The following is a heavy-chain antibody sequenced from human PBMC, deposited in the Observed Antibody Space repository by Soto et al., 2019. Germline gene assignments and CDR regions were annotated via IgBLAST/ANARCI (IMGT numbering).Heavy chain of an antibody. V-gene: IGHV4-59*01. CDR1: GGSISSYY. J-gene: IGHJ4*02. CDR3: ARVGNYYGSGSQPWALDY. D-gene: IGHD3-10*01. CDR2: IYYSGST. Sequence: SETLSLTCTVSGGSISSYYWSWIRQPPGKGLEWIGYIYYSGSTNYNPSLKSRVTISVDTSKNQFSLKLSSVTAADTAVYYCARVGNYYGSGSQPWALDYWGQGTLVTVSS.